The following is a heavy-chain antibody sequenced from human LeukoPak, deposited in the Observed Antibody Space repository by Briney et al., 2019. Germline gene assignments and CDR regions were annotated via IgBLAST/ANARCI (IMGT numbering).Heavy chain of an antibody. CDR2: IYYSGST. CDR3: ARTAYARFFDL. D-gene: IGHD2-21*01. J-gene: IGHJ2*01. Sequence: SETLSLTCTVSGGSISSYYWSWIRQPPGKGLEWIGYIYYSGSTNYNPSLKSRVTISVDTSKNQFSLKLSSVTAADTAVYYCARTAYARFFDLWGHGTLVTVSS. CDR1: GGSISSYY. V-gene: IGHV4-59*01.